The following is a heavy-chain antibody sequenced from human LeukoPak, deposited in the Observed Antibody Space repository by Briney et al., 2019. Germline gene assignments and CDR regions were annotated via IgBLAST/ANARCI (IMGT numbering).Heavy chain of an antibody. D-gene: IGHD2-2*01. Sequence: GGSLRLSCATSGFTFSDYYMSWIRQAPEKGLEWVSYISSSGSTIYYADSVKGRFTISRDNAKNSLYLQMNSLRAEDTAVYYCARGGGYCSSPSCYSGYYYGMDVWGQGTTVTVSS. CDR3: ARGGGYCSSPSCYSGYYYGMDV. V-gene: IGHV3-11*01. CDR1: GFTFSDYY. CDR2: ISSSGSTI. J-gene: IGHJ6*02.